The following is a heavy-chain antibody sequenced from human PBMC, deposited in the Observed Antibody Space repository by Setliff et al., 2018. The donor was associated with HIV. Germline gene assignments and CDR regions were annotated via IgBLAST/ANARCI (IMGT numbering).Heavy chain of an antibody. CDR1: GYTFSDYF. J-gene: IGHJ4*02. D-gene: IGHD1-26*01. V-gene: IGHV1-2*06. CDR3: ARSPDPYSGTTDY. CDR2: INPSRHNT. Sequence: GASVKVSCKASGYTFSDYFIHWVRQAPGQGLEWMGRINPSRHNTIYAPRYQGRVTMTRDTSISTAYMELGGLRYDDTAICYCARSPDPYSGTTDYWGQGTLVTVSS.